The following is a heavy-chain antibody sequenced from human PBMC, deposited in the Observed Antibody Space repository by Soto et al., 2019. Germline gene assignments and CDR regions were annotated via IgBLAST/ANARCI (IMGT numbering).Heavy chain of an antibody. J-gene: IGHJ4*02. V-gene: IGHV3-33*01. CDR3: ARDRIHSGYDTLPGY. D-gene: IGHD5-12*01. CDR2: IWYDGSNK. CDR1: GFTFSSYG. Sequence: QVQLVESGGGVVQPGRSLRLSCAASGFTFSSYGMHWVRQAPGKGLEWVAGIWYDGSNKYYADSVKGRFTNSRENSKNTRYLQMNSLRAEDTAVYYCARDRIHSGYDTLPGYWGQGTLVTVYS.